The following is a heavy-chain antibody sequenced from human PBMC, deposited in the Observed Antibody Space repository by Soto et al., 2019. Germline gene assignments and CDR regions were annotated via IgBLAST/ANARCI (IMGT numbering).Heavy chain of an antibody. Sequence: PGGSLRLSCAASGFTFSSDEMNWVRQAPGKGLELVSYLSSSSSTIYYADSVKGRFTISRDNAKTSLYLQMDSLRPEDTAIYYCAREGVTNYTDYYFDLWGHGALVTVSS. CDR1: GFTFSSDE. CDR2: LSSSSSTI. CDR3: AREGVTNYTDYYFDL. D-gene: IGHD4-4*01. J-gene: IGHJ4*01. V-gene: IGHV3-48*03.